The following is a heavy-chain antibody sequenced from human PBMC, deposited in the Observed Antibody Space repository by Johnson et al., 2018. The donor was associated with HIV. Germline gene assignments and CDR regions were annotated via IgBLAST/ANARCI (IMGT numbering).Heavy chain of an antibody. D-gene: IGHD1-26*01. V-gene: IGHV3-30*02. CDR2: IRYDGSER. CDR1: GFTFSSYG. J-gene: IGHJ3*02. CDR3: ARDLRLGAIDAFDI. Sequence: VQLVESGGGVVQPGGSLRLSCAASGFTFSSYGMHWVRQAPGKGLEWVAFIRYDGSERYYVDSVKGRFTISRDNAKNSLYLQMNSLMAEDTAIYYCARDLRLGAIDAFDIWGQGTMVTVSS.